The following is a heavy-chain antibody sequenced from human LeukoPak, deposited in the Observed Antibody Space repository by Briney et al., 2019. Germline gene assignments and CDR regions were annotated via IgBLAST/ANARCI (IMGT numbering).Heavy chain of an antibody. D-gene: IGHD1-26*01. V-gene: IGHV4-39*02. J-gene: IGHJ5*02. CDR2: IYYSGTT. Sequence: SQTLSLTCTVSGGSFRSSAYDCAWIRQPPGECLGWAGNIYYSGTTYYRPSLNSRITLYAGPSTNPFSLRLTSVTAADTAVYYCATRGTWVQHVDHWGQGALVIVSS. CDR3: ATRGTWVQHVDH. CDR1: GGSFRSSAYD.